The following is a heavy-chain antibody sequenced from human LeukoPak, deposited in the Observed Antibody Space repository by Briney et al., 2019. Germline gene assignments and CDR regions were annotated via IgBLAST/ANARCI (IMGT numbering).Heavy chain of an antibody. J-gene: IGHJ4*02. CDR2: IWYDGGSK. Sequence: PGRSLRLSCAASGFTFSTYGMHWVRQAPGKGLEWVAVIWYDGGSKYYGDSVKGRFTISRDNSKNTLYLQMNSLRAEDTAVYYCARDRPLGNTAMFDYWGQGSLVTVSS. CDR1: GFTFSTYG. CDR3: ARDRPLGNTAMFDY. V-gene: IGHV3-33*01. D-gene: IGHD5-18*01.